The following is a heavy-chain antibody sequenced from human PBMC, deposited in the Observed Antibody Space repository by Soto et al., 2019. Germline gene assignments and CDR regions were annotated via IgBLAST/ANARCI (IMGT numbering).Heavy chain of an antibody. V-gene: IGHV3-23*01. CDR1: GFSFSSFA. CDR2: ISAAGANI. J-gene: IGHJ4*02. CDR3: AKSPKAAIRGNLDY. Sequence: GGSLRLSCTVSGFSFSSFAMSWVRQAPGKGLEWISVISAAGANIYYADSVKGRFTISRDNSDNTLYLHMNGLGVDDTAEYYCAKSPKAAIRGNLDYWSQGVQVTVSS. D-gene: IGHD2-15*01.